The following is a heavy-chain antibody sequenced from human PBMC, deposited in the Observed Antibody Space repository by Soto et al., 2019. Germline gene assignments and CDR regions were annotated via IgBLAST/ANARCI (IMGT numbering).Heavy chain of an antibody. CDR1: GGSISSGGYS. J-gene: IGHJ4*02. V-gene: IGHV4-30-2*01. Sequence: QLQLLESGSGLVKPSQTLSLTCAVSGGSISSGGYSWGWIRQPPGKGLEWIGYIYHSVSAYYNPSLESRVTIAVDGSKNQFSLGLSAVTAADTAVYYCARVPDYWGQGTLVTVSS. CDR2: IYHSVSA. CDR3: ARVPDY.